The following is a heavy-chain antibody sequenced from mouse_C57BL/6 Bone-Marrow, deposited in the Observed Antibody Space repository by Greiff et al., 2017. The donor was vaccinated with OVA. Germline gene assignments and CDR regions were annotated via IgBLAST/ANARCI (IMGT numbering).Heavy chain of an antibody. CDR1: GFTFTDYY. J-gene: IGHJ4*01. CDR2: VYPYNGGT. CDR3: ARDYYGSSPWAMDY. V-gene: IGHV1-36*01. Sequence: EVQLQQSGPVLVKPGPSVKMSCKASGFTFTDYYMHWVKQSHGKSLEWIGLVYPYNGGTSYNQKFKGKATLTVDTSSSTAYMELNSLTSEDSAVYYSARDYYGSSPWAMDYWGQGTTVTVSS. D-gene: IGHD1-1*01.